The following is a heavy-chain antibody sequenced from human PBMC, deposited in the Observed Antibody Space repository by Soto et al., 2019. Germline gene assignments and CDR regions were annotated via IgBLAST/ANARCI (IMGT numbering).Heavy chain of an antibody. V-gene: IGHV3-30*18. CDR2: VSHDGRNT. D-gene: IGHD6-19*01. CDR3: AKGGRQWLVTSDFNY. J-gene: IGHJ4*02. CDR1: GFTFSDYA. Sequence: VQLVESGGGVVQPGRSLRLSCAASGFTFSDYAMHWVRQAPGKGLEWGAVVSHDGRNTHYADSVKGRFTISTDSSKKTVSLEMTSLRAEDTAVYYCAKGGRQWLVTSDFNYWGQGALVTVSS.